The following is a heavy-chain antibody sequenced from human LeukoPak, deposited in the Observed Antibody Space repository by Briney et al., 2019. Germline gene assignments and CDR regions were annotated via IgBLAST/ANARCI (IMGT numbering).Heavy chain of an antibody. J-gene: IGHJ4*02. CDR3: ARVGPTNDFDY. V-gene: IGHV3-30-3*01. Sequence: GGSLRLSCAASGFTFSSYAMHWVRQAPGKGLEWVAVISYDGSNKYYADSVKGRFTISRDNSKNTLYLQMNSPRAEDTAVYYCARVGPTNDFDYWGQGTLVTVSS. CDR2: ISYDGSNK. CDR1: GFTFSSYA. D-gene: IGHD2-8*01.